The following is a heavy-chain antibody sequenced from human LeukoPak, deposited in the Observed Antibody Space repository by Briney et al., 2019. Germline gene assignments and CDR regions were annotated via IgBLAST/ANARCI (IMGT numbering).Heavy chain of an antibody. CDR1: GGSISSYY. CDR3: ARVRIQLCANAFDI. J-gene: IGHJ3*02. Sequence: PSETLSLTCTVSGGSISSYYWSWIRQPPGKGLEWIGYIYYSGSTNYNPSLKSRVTISVDTSKNQFSLKLSSVTAADTAVYYCARVRIQLCANAFDIWGQGTMVTVSS. V-gene: IGHV4-59*01. CDR2: IYYSGST. D-gene: IGHD5-18*01.